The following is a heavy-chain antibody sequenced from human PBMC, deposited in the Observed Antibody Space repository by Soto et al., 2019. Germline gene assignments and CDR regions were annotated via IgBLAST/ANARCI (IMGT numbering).Heavy chain of an antibody. V-gene: IGHV4-31*03. CDR1: GGSISGDGYY. D-gene: IGHD5-12*01. CDR3: AAGGGLPRYY. J-gene: IGHJ4*02. Sequence: SETLSLTCTVSGGSISGDGYYWSWIRQHSGKGLEWIGYIYYSGSTYYNPPLKSRLTMSVDTAKNQFPLRLNSMTAADTAVYYCAAGGGLPRYYWGQGTLVTVSS. CDR2: IYYSGST.